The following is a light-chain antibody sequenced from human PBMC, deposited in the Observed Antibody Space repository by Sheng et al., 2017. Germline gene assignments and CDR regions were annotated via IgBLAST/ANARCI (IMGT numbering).Light chain of an antibody. CDR1: QDISYF. CDR2: DAS. Sequence: DIQVTQSPSSLSAAVGDRVSITCQASQDISYFLNWYQHKPGKAPELLIFDASMSEVGVPTRFSGSGSGTLFTFTISSLQPEDIATYFCQQYDNLPRTFGQGT. V-gene: IGKV1-33*01. CDR3: QQYDNLPRT. J-gene: IGKJ2*01.